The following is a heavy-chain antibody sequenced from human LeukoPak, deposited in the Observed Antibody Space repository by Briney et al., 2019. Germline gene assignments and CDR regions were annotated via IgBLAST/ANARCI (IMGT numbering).Heavy chain of an antibody. CDR1: GFTFSSYG. D-gene: IGHD4-23*01. CDR3: AKVAVVTKAIPDY. J-gene: IGHJ4*02. Sequence: GRSLRLSCAASGFTFSSYGMHWVRQAPGKGLEWVAVISYDGSNKYYADSVKGRSTISRDNSKNTLYLQMNSLRAEDTAVYYCAKVAVVTKAIPDYWGQGTLVTVSS. V-gene: IGHV3-30*18. CDR2: ISYDGSNK.